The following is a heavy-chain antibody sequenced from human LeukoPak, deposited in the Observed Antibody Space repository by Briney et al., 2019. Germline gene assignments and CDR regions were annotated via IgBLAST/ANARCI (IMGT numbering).Heavy chain of an antibody. V-gene: IGHV3-33*06. J-gene: IGHJ4*02. CDR1: RFTFSSYG. Sequence: GGSLRLSCLASRFTFSSYGMHWVRQAPGKGLEWVAVIWYDGSNKYYADSVKGRFTISRDNSKNTLYLQMNSLRAEDTAVYYCAKDFSTFGPVSDYFDYWGQGTLVTVSS. CDR3: AKDFSTFGPVSDYFDY. D-gene: IGHD2/OR15-2a*01. CDR2: IWYDGSNK.